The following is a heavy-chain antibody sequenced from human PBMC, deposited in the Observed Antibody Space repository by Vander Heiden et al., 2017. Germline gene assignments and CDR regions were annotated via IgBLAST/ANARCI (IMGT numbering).Heavy chain of an antibody. D-gene: IGHD1-1*01. Sequence: EVQLVESGGGLVNPGGSLRLSCAASGFTFSSYTVNWVRQAPGKGLEWVSSIPGKSSYIYYADSVKGRFTISRDNARNSLSLQMSSLRAEDTAVYYCARGGANWDLYYFDYWGRGTLVTVSS. V-gene: IGHV3-21*01. CDR1: GFTFSSYT. CDR2: IPGKSSYI. CDR3: ARGGANWDLYYFDY. J-gene: IGHJ4*02.